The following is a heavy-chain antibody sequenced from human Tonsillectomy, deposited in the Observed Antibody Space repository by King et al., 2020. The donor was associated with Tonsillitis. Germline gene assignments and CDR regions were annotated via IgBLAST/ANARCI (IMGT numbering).Heavy chain of an antibody. CDR3: ARHGSWYSSGWWAYHPKWNYFDY. CDR1: GGSISSSSYY. D-gene: IGHD6-19*01. Sequence: QLQESGPGLVKPSETLSLTCTVSGGSISSSSYYWGWIRQPPGKGLEWIGSIYYSGSTYYNPSLKSRVTISVDTSKNQFSLKLSSVTAADTAVYYCARHGSWYSSGWWAYHPKWNYFDYWRQGTLVTVSS. CDR2: IYYSGST. V-gene: IGHV4-39*01. J-gene: IGHJ4*02.